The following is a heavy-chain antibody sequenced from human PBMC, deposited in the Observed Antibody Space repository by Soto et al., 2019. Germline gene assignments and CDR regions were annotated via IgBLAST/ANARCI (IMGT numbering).Heavy chain of an antibody. D-gene: IGHD6-25*01. CDR1: GYSFTTYG. V-gene: IGHV1-18*01. CDR2: ISAYNGNT. CDR3: AREGAAPYNDYGVAV. J-gene: IGHJ6*02. Sequence: QVQLVQSGGEVKKPGASVKVSCKTSGYSFTTYGISWVRQAPGQGLEWMGWISAYNGNTNYAEKLQDRVTMTTDTSTSTAYMGLRSLRADDTAVYYCAREGAAPYNDYGVAVWRQGRRVTVSS.